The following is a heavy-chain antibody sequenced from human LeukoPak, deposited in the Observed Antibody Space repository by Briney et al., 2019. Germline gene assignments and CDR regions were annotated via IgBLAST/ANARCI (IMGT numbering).Heavy chain of an antibody. CDR3: ARGGAPAVYFDY. J-gene: IGHJ4*02. D-gene: IGHD1-26*01. V-gene: IGHV3-21*01. Sequence: GGSLRLSCAASGFTFSTYNMNWVRQAPGKGLEWVSSISSSSSYRYYADSVKGRFTISRDNAKNSLFLQMNSPRPEDTAVYYCARGGAPAVYFDYWGQGALVIVSS. CDR1: GFTFSTYN. CDR2: ISSSSSYR.